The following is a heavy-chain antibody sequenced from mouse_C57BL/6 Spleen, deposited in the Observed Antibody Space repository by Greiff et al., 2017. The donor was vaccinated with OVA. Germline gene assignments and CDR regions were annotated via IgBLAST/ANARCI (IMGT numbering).Heavy chain of an antibody. CDR2: IDPSDSYT. CDR3: ARGHSNYDWYFDV. CDR1: GYTFTSYW. Sequence: VQLQQPGAELVMPGASVKLSCKASGYTFTSYWMHWVKQRPGQGLEWIGEIDPSDSYTNYNQKFKGKSTLTVDKSSSTAYMQLSSLTSEDSAVYYCARGHSNYDWYFDVWGTGTTVTVSS. V-gene: IGHV1-69*01. J-gene: IGHJ1*03. D-gene: IGHD2-5*01.